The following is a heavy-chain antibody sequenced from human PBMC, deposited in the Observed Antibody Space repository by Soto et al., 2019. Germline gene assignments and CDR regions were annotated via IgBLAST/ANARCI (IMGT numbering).Heavy chain of an antibody. CDR2: INHSGST. CDR1: GGSFSGYY. V-gene: IGHV4-34*01. CDR3: ARDRITMVRDRNWFDP. D-gene: IGHD3-10*01. Sequence: PSETLSLTCAVYGGSFSGYYWSWIRQPPGKGLEWIGEINHSGSTNYNPSLKSRVTISVDTSKNQFSLKLSSVTAADTAAYYCARDRITMVRDRNWFDPWGQGTLVTVSS. J-gene: IGHJ5*02.